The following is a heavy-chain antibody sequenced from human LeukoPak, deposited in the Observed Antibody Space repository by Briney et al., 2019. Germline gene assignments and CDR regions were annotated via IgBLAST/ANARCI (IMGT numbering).Heavy chain of an antibody. Sequence: PGGSLRLSCAASGFTVSTNYMNWVRQAPGKGLEWVSILYSGSDTYYADSVKGRFTISRDSSKNILSLQMNSLRAEDTAVYYCARVGDHFHWYLDLWGRGTLVTVSS. J-gene: IGHJ2*01. V-gene: IGHV3-53*01. CDR1: GFTVSTNY. CDR2: LYSGSDT. CDR3: ARVGDHFHWYLDL. D-gene: IGHD3-10*01.